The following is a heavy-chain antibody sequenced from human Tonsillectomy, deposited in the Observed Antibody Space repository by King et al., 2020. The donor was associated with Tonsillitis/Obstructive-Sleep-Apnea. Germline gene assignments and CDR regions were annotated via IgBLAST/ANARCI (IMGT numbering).Heavy chain of an antibody. D-gene: IGHD3-10*01. CDR1: GGSISSYY. J-gene: IGHJ4*02. CDR2: IHYSGRT. V-gene: IGHV4-59*01. CDR3: ARSYGSGSYFDY. Sequence: QLQESGPGLVRPSETLSLTCTVSGGSISSYYWSWSRQPPGKGLEWIGYIHYSGRTKYNPSLKSRVTISVDTSKNQFSLKLRSVTAADTAVYYCARSYGSGSYFDYWGQGALVSVSS.